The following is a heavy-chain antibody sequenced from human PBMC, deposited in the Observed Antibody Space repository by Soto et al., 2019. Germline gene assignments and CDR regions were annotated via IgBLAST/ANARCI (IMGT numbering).Heavy chain of an antibody. CDR1: GFSLSTSGMR. CDR3: ARENYYDSSGYYRIFDY. D-gene: IGHD3-22*01. Sequence: GSGPTLVNPTQTLTLTCTFSGFSLSTSGMRVSWIRQPPGKALEWLARIDWDDDKFYSTSLKTRLTISKDTSKNQVVLTMTNMDPVDTATYYCARENYYDSSGYYRIFDYWGQGTLVTVS. J-gene: IGHJ4*02. CDR2: IDWDDDK. V-gene: IGHV2-70*04.